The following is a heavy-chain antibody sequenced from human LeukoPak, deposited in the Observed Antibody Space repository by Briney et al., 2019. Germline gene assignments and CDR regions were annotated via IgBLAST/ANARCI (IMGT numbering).Heavy chain of an antibody. CDR3: ATLKGYSGSSYFDY. Sequence: ASVKVSCKVFGYTLTELSMHWVRQAPGKGLEWMGGFDPEDGETIYAQKFQGRVTMTEDTSTDTAYMELSSLRSEDTAVYYCATLKGYSGSSYFDYWGQGTLVTVSS. J-gene: IGHJ4*02. CDR2: FDPEDGET. D-gene: IGHD1-26*01. V-gene: IGHV1-24*01. CDR1: GYTLTELS.